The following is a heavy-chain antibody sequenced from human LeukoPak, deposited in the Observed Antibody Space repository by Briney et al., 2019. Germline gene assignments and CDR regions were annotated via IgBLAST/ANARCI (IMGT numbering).Heavy chain of an antibody. CDR1: GGSKGRGDYF. Sequence: RSDTLSLTCTVWGGSKGRGDYFGSWSRKPPGKGLEWIGYIYYSGTTYYNPSLKSRVTISVDTSKNQFSLKLTSVTAADTAVYFCAIGPYGSGSYYRGQGTLVTVSS. J-gene: IGHJ4*02. CDR3: AIGPYGSGSYY. D-gene: IGHD3-10*01. CDR2: IYYSGTT. V-gene: IGHV4-30-4*02.